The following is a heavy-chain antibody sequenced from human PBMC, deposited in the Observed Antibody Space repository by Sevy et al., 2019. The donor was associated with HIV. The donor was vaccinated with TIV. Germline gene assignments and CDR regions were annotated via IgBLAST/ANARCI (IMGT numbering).Heavy chain of an antibody. V-gene: IGHV3-33*01. CDR3: ARDKLLPVMVSMVRGALSYYFDY. CDR2: IWYDGSTK. J-gene: IGHJ4*02. CDR1: GFTFSDYG. Sequence: GESLKISCAASGFTFSDYGMHWVRQTPGKGLEWVAVIWYDGSTKYYADSVKGRFTISRDNSKNTLYLQMNSLRAEDTAVHYCARDKLLPVMVSMVRGALSYYFDYWGQGTLVTVSS. D-gene: IGHD3-10*01.